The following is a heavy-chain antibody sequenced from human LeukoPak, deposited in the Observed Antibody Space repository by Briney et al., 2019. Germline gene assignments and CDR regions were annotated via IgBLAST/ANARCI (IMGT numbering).Heavy chain of an antibody. V-gene: IGHV3-43*01. Sequence: GGSLRLSCATSGFNFDRYTIHWVRQAPGKGLEWVSLAGWAGGTTFYSDSVRGRFTISRDSGRKSVYLQMNSLTTDDTAFYFCAKKLDTMFFDYWGQGALVTVSS. CDR2: AGWAGGTT. J-gene: IGHJ4*02. CDR3: AKKLDTMFFDY. CDR1: GFNFDRYT. D-gene: IGHD3-10*02.